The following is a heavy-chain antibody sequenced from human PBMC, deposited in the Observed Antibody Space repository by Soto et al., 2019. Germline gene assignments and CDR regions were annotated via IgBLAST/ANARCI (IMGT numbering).Heavy chain of an antibody. D-gene: IGHD5-18*01. Sequence: SETVSLTCAVYGGSFSGYYWSWIRQPPGKGLEWIGEINHSGSTNYNPSLKSRVTISVDTSKNQFSLKLSSVTAADTAVYYCARFVMDTAMEPYYYGMDVWGQGTTVTVSS. CDR1: GGSFSGYY. J-gene: IGHJ6*02. CDR3: ARFVMDTAMEPYYYGMDV. V-gene: IGHV4-34*01. CDR2: INHSGST.